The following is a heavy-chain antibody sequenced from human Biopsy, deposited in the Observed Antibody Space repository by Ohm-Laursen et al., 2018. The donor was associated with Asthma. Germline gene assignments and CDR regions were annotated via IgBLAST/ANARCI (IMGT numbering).Heavy chain of an antibody. CDR1: GGTFSNFA. J-gene: IGHJ6*02. Sequence: SVKVSCKAPGGTFSNFAISWVRQAPGQGLEWLGGIMTVFGTTNYAQKFQGRATITADESTSTAYMEVISLRSEDTAIYYCARCQVGYSSGRSLLLKKIYYSGMDVWGQGTAVTVSS. D-gene: IGHD6-19*01. CDR3: ARCQVGYSSGRSLLLKKIYYSGMDV. CDR2: IMTVFGTT. V-gene: IGHV1-69*13.